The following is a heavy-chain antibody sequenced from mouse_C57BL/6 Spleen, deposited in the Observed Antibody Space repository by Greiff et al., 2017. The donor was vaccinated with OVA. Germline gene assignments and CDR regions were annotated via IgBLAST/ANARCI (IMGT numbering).Heavy chain of an antibody. J-gene: IGHJ4*01. CDR3: ARLLPPYAMDY. Sequence: VQLQQSGAELVMPGASVKLSCKASGYTFTSYWMHWVKQRPGQGLEWIGEIDPSDSYTNYNQKFKGKSTLTVDKSSSTAYMQLSSLTSEDSAVYYCARLLPPYAMDYWGQGTSVTVSS. V-gene: IGHV1-69*01. CDR1: GYTFTSYW. CDR2: IDPSDSYT. D-gene: IGHD2-10*01.